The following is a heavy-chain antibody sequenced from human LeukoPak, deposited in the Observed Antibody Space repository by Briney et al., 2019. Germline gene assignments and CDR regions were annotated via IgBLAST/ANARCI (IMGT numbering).Heavy chain of an antibody. Sequence: GGSLRLSCAASGFTFSSYNINWVRQAPGKGLEWVSSITSGSSYIYYADSVKGRFTISRDNAKNSLYLQMNSLRAEDTAVYYCARDPYSGSYGNYYYYFMDVWGKGTTVTISS. J-gene: IGHJ6*03. CDR1: GFTFSSYN. V-gene: IGHV3-21*01. CDR3: ARDPYSGSYGNYYYYFMDV. CDR2: ITSGSSYI. D-gene: IGHD1-26*01.